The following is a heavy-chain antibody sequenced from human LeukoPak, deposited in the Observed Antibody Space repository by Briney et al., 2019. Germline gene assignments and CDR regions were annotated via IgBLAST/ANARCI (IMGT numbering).Heavy chain of an antibody. D-gene: IGHD1-26*01. CDR2: IYTSGST. Sequence: SQTLSLTCTVSGGSISSGSYYWSWIRQPAGEGLEWIGRIYTSGSTNYNPSLKSRVTISVDTSKNQFSLKLSSVTAADTAVYYCARDGIEVGAIPYYYYYYMDVWGKGTTVTVSS. CDR3: ARDGIEVGAIPYYYYYYMDV. J-gene: IGHJ6*03. CDR1: GGSISSGSYY. V-gene: IGHV4-61*02.